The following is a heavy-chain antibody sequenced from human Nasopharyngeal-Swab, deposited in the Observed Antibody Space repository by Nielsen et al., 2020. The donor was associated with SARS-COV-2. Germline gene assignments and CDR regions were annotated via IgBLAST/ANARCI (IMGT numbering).Heavy chain of an antibody. J-gene: IGHJ6*02. V-gene: IGHV4-59*01. CDR3: ARGRGYCSGANCFSPFYYYGLDV. CDR2: IHNSVST. Sequence: WIRRPPGKGLEWIGYIHNSVSTKYNPSVKSRVSISVETSKNQFSLTLSSVTAADTAMYYCARGRGYCSGANCFSPFYYYGLDVWGQGTTVTVSS. D-gene: IGHD2-15*01.